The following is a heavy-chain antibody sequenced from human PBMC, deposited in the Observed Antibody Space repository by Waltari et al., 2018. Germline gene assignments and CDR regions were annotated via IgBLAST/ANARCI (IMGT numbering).Heavy chain of an antibody. J-gene: IGHJ3*02. V-gene: IGHV4-4*07. CDR3: ARANYDFWSGSQNAFDI. Sequence: QVQLQESGPGLVKPSETLSLPCTVSGGSISRYYWSWIRQPAGKGLEWIGRIYTSGSTNYNPSLKSRVTMSVDTSKNQFSLKLSSVTAADTAVYYCARANYDFWSGSQNAFDIWGQGTMVTVSS. D-gene: IGHD3-3*01. CDR1: GGSISRYY. CDR2: IYTSGST.